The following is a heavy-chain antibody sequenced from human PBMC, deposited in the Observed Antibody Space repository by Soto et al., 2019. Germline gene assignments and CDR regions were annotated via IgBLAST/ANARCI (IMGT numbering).Heavy chain of an antibody. V-gene: IGHV3-33*01. CDR3: ARDPNVWGSFPDY. Sequence: GGSLRLSCAASGFTFSSYAMHWVRQAPGKGLEWVAVIWYDGSNKYYSDSVKGRFTISRDNSKNTLYLQMNSLRAEDTAVYYCARDPNVWGSFPDYWGQGTLVTVSS. J-gene: IGHJ4*02. CDR1: GFTFSSYA. D-gene: IGHD3-16*01. CDR2: IWYDGSNK.